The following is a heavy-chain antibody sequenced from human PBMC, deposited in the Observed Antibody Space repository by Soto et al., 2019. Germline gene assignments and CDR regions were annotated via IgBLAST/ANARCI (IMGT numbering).Heavy chain of an antibody. J-gene: IGHJ6*02. CDR2: IYPGDSDT. V-gene: IGHV5-51*01. CDR1: GYSFTSYW. D-gene: IGHD3-22*01. CDR3: PRSEDYYDSSGYGPYYYGMDV. Sequence: LGESLKISCNGSGYSFTSYWIGWVRQMPGKGLEWMGIIYPGDSDTRYSPSFQGQVTISADKSISTAYLQWSSLKASDTAMYYCPRSEDYYDSSGYGPYYYGMDVWGQGTTVTVSS.